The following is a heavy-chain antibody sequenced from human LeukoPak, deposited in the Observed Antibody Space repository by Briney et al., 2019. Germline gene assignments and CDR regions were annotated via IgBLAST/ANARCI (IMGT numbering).Heavy chain of an antibody. CDR2: IYSGGST. D-gene: IGHD3-10*01. CDR3: ARGGTGAMVRGVATKLFDY. Sequence: GGSLRLSCAASGFTVSSNYMSWVRQAPGKGLEWVSFIYSGGSTYYADSVKGRFTISRDNSKNTLYLQMNSLRAEDTAVYYCARGGTGAMVRGVATKLFDYWGQGTLVTVSS. J-gene: IGHJ4*02. V-gene: IGHV3-66*01. CDR1: GFTVSSNY.